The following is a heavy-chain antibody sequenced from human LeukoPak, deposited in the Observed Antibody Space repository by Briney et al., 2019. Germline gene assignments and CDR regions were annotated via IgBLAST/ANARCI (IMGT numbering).Heavy chain of an antibody. Sequence: GGSLRLSCAASGFTFSSYWMSWVRQAPGKGLEWVANIKQDGSEKYYVDSVKGRLTISRDNAKNSLYLQMNSPRAEDTAVYYCARDLGQQLVPTSWFDPWGQGTLVTVSS. V-gene: IGHV3-7*01. J-gene: IGHJ5*02. CDR2: IKQDGSEK. CDR1: GFTFSSYW. CDR3: ARDLGQQLVPTSWFDP. D-gene: IGHD6-13*01.